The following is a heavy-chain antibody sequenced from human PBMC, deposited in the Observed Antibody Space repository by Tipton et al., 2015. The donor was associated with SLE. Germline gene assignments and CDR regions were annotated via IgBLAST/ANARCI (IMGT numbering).Heavy chain of an antibody. CDR1: GFTFSDYY. J-gene: IGHJ1*01. D-gene: IGHD6-13*01. V-gene: IGHV3-11*01. CDR3: AREAQQLEGGYFQH. CDR2: ISSSGSTI. Sequence: GSLRLSCAASGFTFSDYYMSWIRQAPGEGLEWVSYISSSGSTIYYADSVKGRFTISRDNAKNSLYLQMNSLGAEDTAVYYCAREAQQLEGGYFQHWGQGTLVTVSS.